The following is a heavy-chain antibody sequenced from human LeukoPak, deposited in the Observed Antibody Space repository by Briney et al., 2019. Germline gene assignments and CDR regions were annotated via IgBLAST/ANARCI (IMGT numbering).Heavy chain of an antibody. J-gene: IGHJ4*02. CDR2: ITGTGGR. V-gene: IGHV3-23*01. D-gene: IGHD2-15*01. Sequence: GGSLRLSCAVSGFTLTNHGVSWVRQAPGKGLEWVAIITGTGGRYYGDSVKGRFILSRDNSKNTVYMQMSSLRAEDTATYYCAKDYCRDGNCPFPFLDSWGQGTLVTVSS. CDR3: AKDYCRDGNCPFPFLDS. CDR1: GFTLTNHG.